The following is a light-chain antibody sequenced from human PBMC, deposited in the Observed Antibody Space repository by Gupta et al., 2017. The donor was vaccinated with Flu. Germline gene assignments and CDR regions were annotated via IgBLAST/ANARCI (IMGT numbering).Light chain of an antibody. J-gene: IGKJ1*01. V-gene: IGKV3-15*01. CDR1: QSVSSN. CDR2: GAS. CDR3: QQYNNCPGT. Sequence: PATLSVSPGERVTLSCRASQSVSSNVAWYQHKPGQAPRLVIYGASTWATVFPARFSGSGSETKFTLTISSLQSEDFAIYYCQQYNNCPGTFGPGTKVEVK.